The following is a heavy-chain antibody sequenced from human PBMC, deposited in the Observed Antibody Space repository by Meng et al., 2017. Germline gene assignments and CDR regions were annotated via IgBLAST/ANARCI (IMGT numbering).Heavy chain of an antibody. Sequence: VQLQGSGPGLVKPSWTLALTCVVSGGSISSVDWWSWVRQPPGKGLEWIGEIYHGGNTNYNPSLKSRVTISIDKSKNQFSLKLSSVTAADTAVYYCASWIYSCGWQWGQGTLVTVSS. D-gene: IGHD6-19*01. V-gene: IGHV4/OR15-8*02. CDR3: ASWIYSCGWQ. J-gene: IGHJ4*02. CDR1: GGSISSVDW. CDR2: IYHGGNT.